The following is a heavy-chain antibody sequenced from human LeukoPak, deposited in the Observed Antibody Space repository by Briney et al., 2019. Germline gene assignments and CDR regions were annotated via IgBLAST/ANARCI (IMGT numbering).Heavy chain of an antibody. J-gene: IGHJ4*02. CDR3: AAVDTVDDDSYYIDF. CDR2: VYQSGIT. CDR1: GGSISSSSYY. V-gene: IGHV4-39*07. Sequence: PSETLSLTCTVSGGSISSSSYYWGWIRQPPGKGLEWIGYVYQSGITYYNPSLKSRVTIDRSKYQFSLELSSVTAADTAVYFCAAVDTVDDDSYYIDFWGQGTLVTVSS. D-gene: IGHD5-18*01.